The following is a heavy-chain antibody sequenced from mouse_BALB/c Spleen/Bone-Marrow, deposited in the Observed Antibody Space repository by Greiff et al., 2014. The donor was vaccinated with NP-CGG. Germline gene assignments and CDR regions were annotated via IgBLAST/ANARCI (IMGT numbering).Heavy chain of an antibody. J-gene: IGHJ2*01. CDR2: IWGGGIT. CDR1: GFSLTDYG. D-gene: IGHD1-1*01. CDR3: AKHDTTVVLDY. V-gene: IGHV2-6-5*01. Sequence: QVQLQQSGPGLVAPSQSLSITCTVSGFSLTDYGVSWIRQPPGKGLEWLGVIWGGGITYYKSTLKSRLSISKDNSKSQVFLKMNSLQTDDTAMYYCAKHDTTVVLDYWGQGTTLTVSS.